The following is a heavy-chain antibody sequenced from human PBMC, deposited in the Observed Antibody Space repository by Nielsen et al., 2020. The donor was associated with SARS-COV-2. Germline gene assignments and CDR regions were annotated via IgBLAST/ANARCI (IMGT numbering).Heavy chain of an antibody. CDR1: GFTFSSYW. V-gene: IGHV3-74*01. Sequence: GESLKISCAASGFTFSSYWMHWVRQAPGKGLVWVSRINRDGSSTSYADSVKGRFTISRDNAKNTLYLQMNSLRAEDTAVYYCARDAYDFPPNSFDYWGQGTLVTVSS. CDR2: INRDGSST. J-gene: IGHJ4*02. D-gene: IGHD3-3*01. CDR3: ARDAYDFPPNSFDY.